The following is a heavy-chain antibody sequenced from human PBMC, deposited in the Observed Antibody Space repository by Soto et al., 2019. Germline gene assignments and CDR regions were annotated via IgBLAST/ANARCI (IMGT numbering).Heavy chain of an antibody. Sequence: GESLKISCAASGFTFTSHAMTWVRQTPGKGLEWVSAVSGSVGGTYYADSVRGRFTISRDNSKNTLYLEMISLRAEDTAVYHCAKCGSSYYMDVWGKGTTVTVSS. CDR3: AKCGSSYYMDV. V-gene: IGHV3-23*01. CDR1: GFTFTSHA. D-gene: IGHD6-6*01. J-gene: IGHJ6*03. CDR2: VSGSVGGT.